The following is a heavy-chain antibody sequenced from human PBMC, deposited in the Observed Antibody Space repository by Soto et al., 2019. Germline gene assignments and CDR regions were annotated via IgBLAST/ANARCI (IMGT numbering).Heavy chain of an antibody. CDR1: GGSISSGDYY. CDR2: IYYSGST. D-gene: IGHD6-6*01. Sequence: QVQLQESGPGLVKPSQTLSLTCSVSGGSISSGDYYWSWIRQPPGKGLEWIGYIYYSGSTYYNPAFKGRVTISVDTSKTQFSLKLSSVTAADTAGYYCARGRPDGARLDPWGQGTLVTVSS. V-gene: IGHV4-30-4*01. J-gene: IGHJ5*02. CDR3: ARGRPDGARLDP.